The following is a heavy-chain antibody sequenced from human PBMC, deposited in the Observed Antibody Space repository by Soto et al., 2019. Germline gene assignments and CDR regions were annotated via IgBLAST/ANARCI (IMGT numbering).Heavy chain of an antibody. J-gene: IGHJ5*02. Sequence: ASVKVSCKASGYTFTSYGTSWVRQAPGQGLEWMGWISAYNGNTNYAQKLQGRVTMTTDTSTSTAYMELRSLRSDDTAVYYCARDGSYYDFWSGYPLGGRFDPWGQGTLVTVSS. D-gene: IGHD3-3*01. CDR1: GYTFTSYG. V-gene: IGHV1-18*01. CDR3: ARDGSYYDFWSGYPLGGRFDP. CDR2: ISAYNGNT.